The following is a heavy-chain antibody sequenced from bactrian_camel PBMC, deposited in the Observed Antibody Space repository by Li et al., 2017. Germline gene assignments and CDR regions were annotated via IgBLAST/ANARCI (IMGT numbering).Heavy chain of an antibody. CDR1: TGTFRSAC. V-gene: IGHV3S53*01. D-gene: IGHD2*01. CDR2: LASDGSS. CDR3: AADRRRHGPPSLRPGDYSV. J-gene: IGHJ4*01. Sequence: VQLVESGGGSVQDGGSLRLSCAARTGTFRSACMGWIRQVSGQEREGVASLASDGSSIYANSLKGRFSISKDNARNWLDLQMDSLEPGDTARYCCAADRRRHGPPSLRPGDYSVWGQGTQVTVS.